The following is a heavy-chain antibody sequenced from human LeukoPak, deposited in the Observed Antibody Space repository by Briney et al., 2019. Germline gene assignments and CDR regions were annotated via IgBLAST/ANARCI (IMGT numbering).Heavy chain of an antibody. CDR2: ISAYNGNT. CDR3: ARDRHTTIAVAGTVYFDY. D-gene: IGHD6-19*01. CDR1: GYTFTSYG. J-gene: IGHJ4*02. Sequence: ASVKVSCKASGYTFTSYGISWVRQAPGQGLEWMGWISAYNGNTNYAQKLQGRVTMTTDTSTSTAYMELRSLRFDDTAVYYCARDRHTTIAVAGTVYFDYWGQGTLVTVSS. V-gene: IGHV1-18*01.